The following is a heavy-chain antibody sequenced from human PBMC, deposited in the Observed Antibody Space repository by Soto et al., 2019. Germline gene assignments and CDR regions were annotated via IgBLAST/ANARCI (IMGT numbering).Heavy chain of an antibody. CDR1: GFMFSKYG. V-gene: IGHV3-33*01. CDR3: ASGDDSNYGRDFEY. Sequence: PGGSLRLSCVASGFMFSKYGMHWVRQAPGKGLEWVAVIRFDGRNDYHADSVKGRFTISRDSSKNTLYLQMNRLRAEDTAVYYCASGDDSNYGRDFEYWRQRTPVTVSS. J-gene: IGHJ4*02. D-gene: IGHD4-4*01. CDR2: IRFDGRND.